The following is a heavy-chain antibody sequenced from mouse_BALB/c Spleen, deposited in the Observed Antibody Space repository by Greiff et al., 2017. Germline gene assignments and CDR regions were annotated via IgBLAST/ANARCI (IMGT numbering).Heavy chain of an antibody. J-gene: IGHJ4*01. Sequence: VQLQQSGAELVRPGASVTLSCKASGYTFTDYEMHWVKQTPVHGLEWIGAIDPETGGTTYNQKFKGKATLTADKSSSIAYMELRSLTSEDSAVYYCTAVAMDYWGQGTSVTVSS. V-gene: IGHV1-15*01. CDR3: TAVAMDY. D-gene: IGHD1-1*01. CDR2: IDPETGGT. CDR1: GYTFTDYE.